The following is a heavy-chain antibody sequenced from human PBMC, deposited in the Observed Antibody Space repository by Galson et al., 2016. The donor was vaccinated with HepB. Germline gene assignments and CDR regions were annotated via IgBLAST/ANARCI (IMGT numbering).Heavy chain of an antibody. D-gene: IGHD2-15*01. CDR2: IYYNGST. V-gene: IGHV4-59*13. CDR3: ARTPRYYYNMDA. CDR1: DGSINNYY. J-gene: IGHJ6*03. Sequence: ETLSLTCTVSDGSINNYYWSWIRQPPGKGLEWIGYIYYNGSTNYNPSLKSRVTISVDTSKNQFSLRLTSVNAADTDVYYCARTPRYYYNMDAWGKGTTVTVSS.